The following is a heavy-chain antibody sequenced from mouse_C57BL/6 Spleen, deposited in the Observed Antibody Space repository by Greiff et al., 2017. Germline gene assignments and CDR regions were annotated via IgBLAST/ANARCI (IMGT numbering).Heavy chain of an antibody. CDR3: ARISLVLDYFDY. Sequence: QVHVKQPGAELVRPGSSVKLSCKASGYTFTSYWMHWVKQRPIQGLEWIGNIDPSDSETHYNQKFKDKATLTVDKSSSTAYMQLSSLTSEDSAVYYCARISLVLDYFDYWGQGTTLTVSS. D-gene: IGHD1-1*02. CDR2: IDPSDSET. CDR1: GYTFTSYW. J-gene: IGHJ2*01. V-gene: IGHV1-52*01.